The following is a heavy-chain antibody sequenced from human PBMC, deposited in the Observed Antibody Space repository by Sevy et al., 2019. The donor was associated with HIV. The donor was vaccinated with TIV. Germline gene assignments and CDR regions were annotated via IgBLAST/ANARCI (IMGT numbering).Heavy chain of an antibody. J-gene: IGHJ6*02. CDR1: GFTFSSYA. Sequence: GGSLRLSCAASGFTFSSYAMSWVRQAPGKGPEWISYISTRSSAIYYADSMKGRFTISRDNSKNSLYLQMNSLRAEDTAVYYCARESASGTPGGVYYYYYNMDVWGQGTTVTVSS. CDR3: ARESASGTPGGVYYYYYNMDV. D-gene: IGHD6-13*01. V-gene: IGHV3-48*01. CDR2: ISTRSSAI.